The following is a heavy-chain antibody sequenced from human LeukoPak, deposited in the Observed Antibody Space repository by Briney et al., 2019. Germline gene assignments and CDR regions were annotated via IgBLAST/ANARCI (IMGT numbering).Heavy chain of an antibody. CDR2: IYYSGST. CDR3: ARLNILTGTGIDY. J-gene: IGHJ4*02. CDR1: GGSISSYY. V-gene: IGHV4-59*01. Sequence: SETLSLTCTVSGGSISSYYWSWTRQPPGKGLEWIGYIYYSGSTNYNPSLKSRVTISVDTSKNQFSLKLSSVTAADTAVYYCARLNILTGTGIDYWGQGTLVTVSS. D-gene: IGHD3-9*01.